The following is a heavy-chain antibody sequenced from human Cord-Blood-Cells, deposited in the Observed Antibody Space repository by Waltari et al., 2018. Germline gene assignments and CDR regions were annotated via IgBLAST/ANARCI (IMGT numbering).Heavy chain of an antibody. D-gene: IGHD1-1*01. CDR2: IYTSGST. Sequence: QVQLQGSGPGLVKPSETLSLPCPVSGGPISRNYSSWIRQPAGKGLEWIGRIYTSGSTNYNPSLKSRVTMSVDTSKNQFSLKLSSVTAADTAVYYCARATRTGDFDYWGQGTLVTVSS. CDR3: ARATRTGDFDY. V-gene: IGHV4-4*07. CDR1: GGPISRNY. J-gene: IGHJ4*02.